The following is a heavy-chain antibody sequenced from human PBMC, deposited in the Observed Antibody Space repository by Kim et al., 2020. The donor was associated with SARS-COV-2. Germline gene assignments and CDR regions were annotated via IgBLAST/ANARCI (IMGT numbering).Heavy chain of an antibody. D-gene: IGHD3-9*01. CDR1: GFTFSSYA. Sequence: GGSLRLSCAASGFTFSSYAMSWVRQAPGKGLEWVSAISGSGGSTYYADSVKGRFTISRDNSKNTLYLQMNSLRAEDTAVYYCAKDSQGYDILTGDLYYFDYWGQGTLVTVSS. CDR2: ISGSGGST. V-gene: IGHV3-23*01. CDR3: AKDSQGYDILTGDLYYFDY. J-gene: IGHJ4*02.